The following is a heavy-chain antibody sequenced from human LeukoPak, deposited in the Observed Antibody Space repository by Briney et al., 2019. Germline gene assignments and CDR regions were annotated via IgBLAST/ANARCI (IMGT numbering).Heavy chain of an antibody. CDR1: GFTVSSNY. CDR2: IKSKTDGGTT. J-gene: IGHJ4*02. D-gene: IGHD4-17*01. V-gene: IGHV3-15*01. Sequence: GGSLRLSCAASGFTVSSNYMSWVRQAPGKGLEWVGRIKSKTDGGTTDYAAPVKGRFTISRDDSKNTLYLQMNSLKTEDTAVYYCTTGVPLRTTVTTSGWGQGTLVTVSS. CDR3: TTGVPLRTTVTTSG.